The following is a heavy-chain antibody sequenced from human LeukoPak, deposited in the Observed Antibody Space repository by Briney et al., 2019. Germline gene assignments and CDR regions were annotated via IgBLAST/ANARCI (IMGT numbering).Heavy chain of an antibody. CDR2: ISGSGGST. Sequence: GGSLRLSCAASGFTFSSYAMSWVRQAPGKGLEWVSAISGSGGSTYYADSVKGRFTISRDNSKNTLYPQMNSLRAEDTAVYYCAKRALQDSSGYYLDYWGQGTLVTVSS. D-gene: IGHD3-22*01. CDR1: GFTFSSYA. J-gene: IGHJ4*02. V-gene: IGHV3-23*01. CDR3: AKRALQDSSGYYLDY.